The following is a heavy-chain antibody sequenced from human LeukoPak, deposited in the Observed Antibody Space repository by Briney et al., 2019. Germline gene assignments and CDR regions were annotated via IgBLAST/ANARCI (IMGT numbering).Heavy chain of an antibody. CDR3: ARQTGSGLFTLP. J-gene: IGHJ4*02. D-gene: IGHD3/OR15-3a*01. Sequence: GSLRLSCTVSGFTVSSNSMSWVRQPPGKGLEWIGSIYYTGNTYYNASLKSRLTISLDTSKNHILLRLTSVTATDTAMYYCARQTGSGLFTLPGGQGTLVTVSS. CDR2: IYYTGNT. CDR1: GFTVSSNS. V-gene: IGHV4-59*04.